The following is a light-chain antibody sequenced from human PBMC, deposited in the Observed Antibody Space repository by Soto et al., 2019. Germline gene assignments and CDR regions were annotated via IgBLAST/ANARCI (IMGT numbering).Light chain of an antibody. CDR2: SNN. CDR3: AAWDDSLNVVV. V-gene: IGLV1-44*01. Sequence: QPVLTQPPSASGTPGQRVTISCSGSSSNIGSNTVNWYQQLPGTAPKLLLYSNNQRPSGVPDRFSGSKSGTSASLAISGLQSEDEADYYCAAWDDSLNVVVFGGGTKLTVL. J-gene: IGLJ2*01. CDR1: SSNIGSNT.